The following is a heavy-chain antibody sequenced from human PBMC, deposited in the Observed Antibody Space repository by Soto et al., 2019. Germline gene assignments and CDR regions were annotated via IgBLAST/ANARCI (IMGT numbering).Heavy chain of an antibody. Sequence: GASVKVSCKGSGGTFSSYIISWVRQAPGQGLEWMGGIIPVFGTANYGQKFQGRVTITADESTSTAYMELRSLRSEDTAVYYCARVVVGTTTDYYYGMDVWGQGNTVTVSS. V-gene: IGHV1-69*13. CDR2: IIPVFGTA. CDR1: GGTFSSYI. D-gene: IGHD1-26*01. J-gene: IGHJ6*01. CDR3: ARVVVGTTTDYYYGMDV.